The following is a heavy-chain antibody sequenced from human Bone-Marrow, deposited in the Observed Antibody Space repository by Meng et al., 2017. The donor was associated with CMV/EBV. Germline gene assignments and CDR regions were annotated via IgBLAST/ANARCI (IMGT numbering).Heavy chain of an antibody. D-gene: IGHD4-17*01. CDR2: TYYRSKWSN. CDR1: GGSVSSDTVV. CDR3: ARLSYGEHYYYGMDV. Sequence: SEPLSLTCAISGGSVSSDTVVWNWIRQSPSRGLEWLGRTYYRSKWSNDYAVSVESRITINPDTSKNQFSLKLSSVTAADTAVYYCARLSYGEHYYYGMDVWGQGTTVTVSS. V-gene: IGHV6-1*01. J-gene: IGHJ6*02.